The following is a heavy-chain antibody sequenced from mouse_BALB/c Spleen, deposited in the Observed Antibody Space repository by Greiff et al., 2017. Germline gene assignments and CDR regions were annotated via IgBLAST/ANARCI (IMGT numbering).Heavy chain of an antibody. J-gene: IGHJ4*01. CDR1: GFSFSSYA. CDR2: ISSGGSYT. CDR3: ARGGGNYAMDY. Sequence: EVKLMESGGGLVKPGGSLKLSCAASGFSFSSYAMSWVRQSPEKRLEWVAEISSGGSYTYYPDTVTGRFTISRDNAKNTLYLEMSSLRSEDTAMYYCARGGGNYAMDYWGQGTSVTVSS. D-gene: IGHD1-1*02. V-gene: IGHV5-9-4*01.